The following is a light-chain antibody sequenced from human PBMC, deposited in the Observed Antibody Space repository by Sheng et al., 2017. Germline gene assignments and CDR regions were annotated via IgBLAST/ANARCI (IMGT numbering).Light chain of an antibody. CDR2: GTT. CDR1: SSNIGTGYD. Sequence: QSVLTQPPSVSGAPGQRVTMSCTGSSSNIGTGYDVHWYQQLPGAAPKLLIFGTTERPSGVPDRFSGSKSGTSASLAISGLRSEDEADYYCSAWDDSLGGSHVFGTGTKVTVL. J-gene: IGLJ1*01. CDR3: SAWDDSLGGSHV. V-gene: IGLV1-40*01.